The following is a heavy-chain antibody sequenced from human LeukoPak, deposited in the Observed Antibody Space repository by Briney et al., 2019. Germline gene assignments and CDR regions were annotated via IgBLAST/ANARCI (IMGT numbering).Heavy chain of an antibody. V-gene: IGHV4-34*01. CDR2: INHSGST. Sequence: SETLSLTCAVYGGSFSGYYWSWIRQPPGKGLEWIGEINHSGSTNYNPSLKSRVTISVDTSNNQSSLKLSSVTAADTAVYYCARGMARLGELSLPPYFDYWGQGTLVTVSS. CDR3: ARGMARLGELSLPPYFDY. CDR1: GGSFSGYY. D-gene: IGHD3-16*02. J-gene: IGHJ4*02.